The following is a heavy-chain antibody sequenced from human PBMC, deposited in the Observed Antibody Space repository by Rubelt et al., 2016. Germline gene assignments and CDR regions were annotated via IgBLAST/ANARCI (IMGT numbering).Heavy chain of an antibody. Sequence: EVQLVESGGGLVQPGGSLRLSCAASGFTVSSNYMSWVRQAPGRGLVWVSRLNSDGGHTIYADSVRGRFTISRDNAKNTLYLQMNSLRVEDTAVYYCTRDRRYFDLWGRGTLATVPS. V-gene: IGHV3-74*01. CDR2: LNSDGGHT. CDR1: GFTVSSNY. J-gene: IGHJ2*01. CDR3: TRDRRYFDL.